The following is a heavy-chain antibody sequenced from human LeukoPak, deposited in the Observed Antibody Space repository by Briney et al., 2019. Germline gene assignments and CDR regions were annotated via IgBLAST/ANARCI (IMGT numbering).Heavy chain of an antibody. CDR1: GFTFSSYA. CDR3: AYTNLGFVLQDDY. J-gene: IGHJ4*02. CDR2: IYSGGST. D-gene: IGHD3-16*02. Sequence: GRSLRLSCAASGFTFSSYAMHWVRQAPGKGLEWVSVIYSGGSTYYADSVKGRFTISRDNSKNALYLQMNSLRAEDTAVYYCAYTNLGFVLQDDYWGQGTLVAVSS. V-gene: IGHV3-53*01.